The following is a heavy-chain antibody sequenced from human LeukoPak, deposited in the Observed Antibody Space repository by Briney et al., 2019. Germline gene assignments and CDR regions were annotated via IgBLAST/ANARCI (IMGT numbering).Heavy chain of an antibody. V-gene: IGHV4-61*01. D-gene: IGHD2-8*01. CDR3: ARGVAYGREYDY. CDR2: VYYSGST. CDR1: GGSISSGHYY. J-gene: IGHJ4*02. Sequence: SETLSLTCTVSGGSISSGHYYLNWIRQPPGKGLEWIGYVYYSGSTSYGPSLKSRVTISVDTSKNQFSLKLSSVTAADTAVYYCARGVAYGREYDYWGQGTLVTVSS.